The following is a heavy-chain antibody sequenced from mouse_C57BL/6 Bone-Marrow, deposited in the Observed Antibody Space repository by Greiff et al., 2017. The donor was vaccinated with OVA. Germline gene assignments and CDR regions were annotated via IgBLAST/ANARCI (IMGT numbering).Heavy chain of an antibody. CDR2: IDPANGNT. V-gene: IGHV14-3*01. J-gene: IGHJ2*01. Sequence: EVQLQQPGAELVKPGASVKMSCKASGYTFTSYWITWVKQRPEQGLEWIGRIDPANGNTKYAPKFQGKATITADTSSNTAYLQLSSLTSEDTAIYYCAIGGYSNYGHYWGQGTTLTVSS. CDR3: AIGGYSNYGHY. CDR1: GYTFTSYW. D-gene: IGHD2-5*01.